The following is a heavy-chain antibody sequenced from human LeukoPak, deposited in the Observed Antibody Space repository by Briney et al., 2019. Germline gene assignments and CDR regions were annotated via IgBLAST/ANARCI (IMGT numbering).Heavy chain of an antibody. CDR1: GGSISSGSYY. CDR3: ARGVGVAGTLYYYYYMDV. CDR2: IYTSGST. V-gene: IGHV4-61*02. D-gene: IGHD6-19*01. J-gene: IGHJ6*03. Sequence: SETLSLTCTVSGGSISSGSYYWSWIRQPAGKGLEWIGRIYTSGSTNYNPSLKSRVTISVDTSKNQFSLKLSSVTAADTAVYYCARGVGVAGTLYYYYYMDVWGKGATVTISS.